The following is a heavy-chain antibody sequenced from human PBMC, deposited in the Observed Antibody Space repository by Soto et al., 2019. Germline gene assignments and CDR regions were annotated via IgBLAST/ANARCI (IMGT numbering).Heavy chain of an antibody. J-gene: IGHJ4*02. CDR1: GFTFSNYY. D-gene: IGHD6-19*01. CDR3: ARSYSSGWEFDY. Sequence: GGSLRLSCGASGFTFSNYYMSWIRQAPGKGLEWVSYISSTGRTIYYADSVKGRFTVSRDNAQNSLSLKLNRLRVEDTAVYYCARSYSSGWEFDYWGQGTQVTVSS. CDR2: ISSTGRTI. V-gene: IGHV3-11*01.